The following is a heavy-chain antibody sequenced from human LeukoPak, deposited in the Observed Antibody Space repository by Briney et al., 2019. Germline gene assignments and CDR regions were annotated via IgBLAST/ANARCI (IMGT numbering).Heavy chain of an antibody. CDR3: AKDMVLLSDETNPFDY. CDR2: ISWNSGSI. J-gene: IGHJ4*02. Sequence: GGSLRLSCAAPGFTFDDYAMHWVRPAPGKGLEWVSGISWNSGSIGYADSVKGRFTISRDNAKNSLYLQMNSLRAEDTALYYCAKDMVLLSDETNPFDYGGQGTLVTVSS. D-gene: IGHD3-10*01. CDR1: GFTFDDYA. V-gene: IGHV3-9*01.